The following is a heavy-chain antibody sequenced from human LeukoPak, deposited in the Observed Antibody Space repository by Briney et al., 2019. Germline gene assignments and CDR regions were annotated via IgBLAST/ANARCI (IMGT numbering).Heavy chain of an antibody. V-gene: IGHV3-21*01. D-gene: IGHD5-24*01. Sequence: GGSLRLSCAASGFTFSTHSMSWVRQSPGKGLEWVSSISSGSSHIYYADSMQGRFTISRDNAKNSLFLQMNSLRVEDTALYYCARDFRTQLDGYSLPYHFDCWGQGALVTVSS. CDR2: ISSGSSHI. CDR1: GFTFSTHS. CDR3: ARDFRTQLDGYSLPYHFDC. J-gene: IGHJ4*02.